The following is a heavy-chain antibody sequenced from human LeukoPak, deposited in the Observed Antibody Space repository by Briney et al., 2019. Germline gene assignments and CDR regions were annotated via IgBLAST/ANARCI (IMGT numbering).Heavy chain of an antibody. CDR3: TRDYYYRMDV. J-gene: IGHJ6*04. CDR2: IGTAGDP. Sequence: GGSLRLSCAASGFTFSSYDMHWVRQATGKGLEWVSAIGTAGDPYYPGSVKGRFTISRDNAKNTLYLQMNSLRAEDTAVYYCTRDYYYRMDVWGKGTTVTVSS. CDR1: GFTFSSYD. V-gene: IGHV3-13*05.